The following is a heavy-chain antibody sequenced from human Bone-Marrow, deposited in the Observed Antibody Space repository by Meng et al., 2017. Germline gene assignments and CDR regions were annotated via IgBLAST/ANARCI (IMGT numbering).Heavy chain of an antibody. CDR3: ARDRDSSSWASYYYYGMDV. CDR2: VIPIFGSA. Sequence: SVKVSCKASGGTFSNFGISWVRQAPGQGLEWMGAVIPIFGSANYAQKFQGRVTITADESTSTAYMELSSLRSEDTAVYYCARDRDSSSWASYYYYGMDVWGQGTTVTVSS. V-gene: IGHV1-69*13. D-gene: IGHD6-13*01. CDR1: GGTFSNFG. J-gene: IGHJ6*02.